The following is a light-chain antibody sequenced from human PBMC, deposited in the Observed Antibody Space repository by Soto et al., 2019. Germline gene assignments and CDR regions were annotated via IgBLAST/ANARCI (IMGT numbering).Light chain of an antibody. CDR2: LAS. CDR1: HSVLYSSNNQNY. V-gene: IGKV4-1*01. J-gene: IGKJ4*01. CDR3: IQTLQTPLT. Sequence: DIVMTQSPDSLAVSLGERATINCKSSHSVLYSSNNQNYLAWYLQKPGQSPQLLIYLASNRASGVPDRFSGSGSGTDFTLKISRVEAEDFGVYYCIQTLQTPLTFGGGTKVDI.